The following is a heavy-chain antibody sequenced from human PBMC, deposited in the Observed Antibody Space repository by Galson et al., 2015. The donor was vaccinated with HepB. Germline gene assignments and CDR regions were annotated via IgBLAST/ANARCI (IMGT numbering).Heavy chain of an antibody. CDR2: IRSKAYGGTT. Sequence: SLRLSCAASGFTFGDYAMSWFRQAPGKGLEWVGFIRSKAYGGTTEYAASVKGRFTISRDDSKSIAYLQMNSLKTEDTAVYYCTRVSPDYDFWSGYYTGYYYYMDVWGKGTTVTVSS. CDR1: GFTFGDYA. V-gene: IGHV3-49*03. CDR3: TRVSPDYDFWSGYYTGYYYYMDV. D-gene: IGHD3-3*01. J-gene: IGHJ6*03.